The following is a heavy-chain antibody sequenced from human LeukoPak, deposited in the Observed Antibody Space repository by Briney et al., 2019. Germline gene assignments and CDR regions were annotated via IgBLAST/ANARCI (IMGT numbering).Heavy chain of an antibody. Sequence: GGSLRLSCAAAGFTFTSYVMRWVRHAPGEGLEWVGFIRYDGTNRYYAESVKGRFTISRDNSKNTLYLQMNSLRAEDTAVYYCAKSTIVGATVDAFDIWGQGTMVTVSS. CDR2: IRYDGTNR. CDR3: AKSTIVGATVDAFDI. CDR1: GFTFTSYV. D-gene: IGHD1-26*01. V-gene: IGHV3-30*02. J-gene: IGHJ3*02.